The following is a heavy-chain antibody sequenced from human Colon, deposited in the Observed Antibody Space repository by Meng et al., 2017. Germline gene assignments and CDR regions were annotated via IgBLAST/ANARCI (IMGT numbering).Heavy chain of an antibody. CDR3: ARGGGCVNGVCGSLDY. D-gene: IGHD2-8*01. V-gene: IGHV4-4*02. J-gene: IGHJ4*02. Sequence: QVQLQESGSGLVKPSWTRSLTCAVSGGSITTNNWWSWVRQPPGKGLEWIGEIHPSGGTNYNPSLKSRVTMSIDNSKRQFSLNLSSVTAADTAVYYCARGGGCVNGVCGSLDYWGQGTLVTVSS. CDR1: GGSITTNNW. CDR2: IHPSGGT.